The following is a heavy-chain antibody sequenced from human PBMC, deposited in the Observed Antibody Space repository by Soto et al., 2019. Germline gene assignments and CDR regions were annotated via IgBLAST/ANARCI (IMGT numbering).Heavy chain of an antibody. CDR1: GFSVSNFY. Sequence: GGSLRLSCAASGFSVSNFYVNWVRQAPGKGLEWVSFIDDADTTYYADSVKGRFTISRDTSKNTLYLQMNRLRADDTAVYYCVTHTIIGESWGTWGLGTLVTVS. J-gene: IGHJ5*02. D-gene: IGHD3-3*01. CDR2: IDDADTT. V-gene: IGHV3-53*01. CDR3: VTHTIIGESWGT.